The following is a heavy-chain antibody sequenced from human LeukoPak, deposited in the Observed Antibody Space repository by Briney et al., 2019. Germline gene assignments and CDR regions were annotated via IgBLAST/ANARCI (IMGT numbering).Heavy chain of an antibody. CDR2: ISGSGGST. CDR3: AKGGNPDY. J-gene: IGHJ4*02. CDR1: GFTFSSYG. Sequence: PGGSLRLSCAASGFTFSSYGMSWVRQAPGKGLEWVSAISGSGGSTYYADPVKGRFTISRDNSKNTMYLQMNSLRIEDTAVYYCAKGGNPDYWGQGTLVTVSS. V-gene: IGHV3-23*01.